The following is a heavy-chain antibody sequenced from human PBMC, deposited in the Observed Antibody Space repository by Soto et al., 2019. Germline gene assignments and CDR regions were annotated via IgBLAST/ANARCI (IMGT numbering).Heavy chain of an antibody. CDR3: AKDHASSSFNNYGMDV. CDR1: GFTFSSYA. D-gene: IGHD6-6*01. CDR2: ISGSGGST. V-gene: IGHV3-23*01. J-gene: IGHJ6*02. Sequence: PGGSLRLSCAASGFTFSSYAMSWVRQAPGKGLEWVSAISGSGGSTYYADSVKGRFTISRDNSKNTLYLQMNSLRAEDTAVYYCAKDHASSSFNNYGMDVWGQGTTVTVSS.